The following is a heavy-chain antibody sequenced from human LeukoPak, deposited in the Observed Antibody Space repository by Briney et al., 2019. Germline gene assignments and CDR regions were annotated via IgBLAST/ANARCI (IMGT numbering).Heavy chain of an antibody. V-gene: IGHV4-4*07. CDR2: IYTSGST. CDR1: GGSISSYY. J-gene: IGHJ4*02. D-gene: IGHD2-2*01. Sequence: PSETLSLTCTVSGGSISSYYWSWIRQPAGKGLEWIGRIYTSGSTNYNPSLKSRVTMSVDTSKNQFSLKLSSVTAADTAVYYCAREGFGYCSSTSCYYFDYWGQGTLVTVSS. CDR3: AREGFGYCSSTSCYYFDY.